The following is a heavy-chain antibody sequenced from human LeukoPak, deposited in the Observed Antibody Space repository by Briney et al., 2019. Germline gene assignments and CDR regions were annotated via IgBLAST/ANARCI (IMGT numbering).Heavy chain of an antibody. D-gene: IGHD3-22*01. V-gene: IGHV4-4*07. J-gene: IGHJ3*02. CDR1: GGPITNSY. Sequence: PSETLSLTCTVSGGPITNSYWSWIRHSAGTGMEWIGRIHATGSTDYSPSLKSRVSMSLDMPTKQFSLTLSAMTAADTATYYCARILDRDIWGQGTLVTVSP. CDR2: IHATGST. CDR3: ARILDRDI.